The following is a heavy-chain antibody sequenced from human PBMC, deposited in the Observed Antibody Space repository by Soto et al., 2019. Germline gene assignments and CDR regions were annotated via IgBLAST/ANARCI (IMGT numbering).Heavy chain of an antibody. D-gene: IGHD6-13*01. CDR2: ISSSSSYI. J-gene: IGHJ4*02. CDR1: GFTFSSYS. V-gene: IGHV3-21*01. Sequence: PGGSLRLACAASGFTFSSYSMNWVRQAPGKGLEWVSSISSSSSYIYYADSVKGRFTISRDNAKNSLYLQMNSLRAEDTAVYYCARRQGIAAAGTDYWGQGTLVTVSS. CDR3: ARRQGIAAAGTDY.